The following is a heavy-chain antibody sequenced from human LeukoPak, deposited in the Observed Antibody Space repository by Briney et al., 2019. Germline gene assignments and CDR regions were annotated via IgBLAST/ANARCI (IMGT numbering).Heavy chain of an antibody. CDR3: ATILTGYYLDY. V-gene: IGHV3-48*03. CDR1: GFTFSSYE. CDR2: ISSSGSTI. D-gene: IGHD3-9*01. J-gene: IGHJ4*02. Sequence: PGGSLRLSCAASGFTFSSYEMNWVRQALGKGLEWVSYISSSGSTIYYADSVKGRFTISRDNSKNTLYLQMNSLRAEDTAVYYCATILTGYYLDYWGQGTLVTVSS.